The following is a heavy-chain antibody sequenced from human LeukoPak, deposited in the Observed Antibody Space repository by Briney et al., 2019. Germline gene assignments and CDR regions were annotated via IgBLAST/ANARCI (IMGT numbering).Heavy chain of an antibody. D-gene: IGHD4-4*01. J-gene: IGHJ4*02. V-gene: IGHV3-30-3*02. CDR3: AKSGARWLPVVTTAY. CDR2: ISYDGSNK. Sequence: GRSLRLSCAASGFTFSSYAMHWVRQAPGKGLEWVAVISYDGSNKYYADSVKGRFTISRDNSKNTLYLQMNSLRAEDTAVYYCAKSGARWLPVVTTAYWGQGTLVTVSS. CDR1: GFTFSSYA.